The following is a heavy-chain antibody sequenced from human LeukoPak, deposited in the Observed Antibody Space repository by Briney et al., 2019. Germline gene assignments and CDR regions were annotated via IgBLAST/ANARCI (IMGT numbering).Heavy chain of an antibody. CDR2: IKTDGSDT. D-gene: IGHD6-19*01. V-gene: IGHV3-74*01. J-gene: IGHJ4*02. CDR1: GFTFSSYW. Sequence: GGSLRLSCAASGFTFSSYWMHWVRQAPGEGLVWVSRIKTDGSDTSYADSVKGRFTISRDNAKNTLYLQMNSMSAEDTAVYYCARGGSSGCLDYWGQGTLVTVSS. CDR3: ARGGSSGCLDY.